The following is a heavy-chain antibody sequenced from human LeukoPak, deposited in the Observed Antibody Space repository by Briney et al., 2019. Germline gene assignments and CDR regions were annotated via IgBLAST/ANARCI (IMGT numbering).Heavy chain of an antibody. D-gene: IGHD5-18*01. V-gene: IGHV3-9*03. CDR1: GFTFDDYA. Sequence: PGRSLRLSCAASGFTFDDYAMHWVRQAPGKGLEWVSGISWNSGSIGYADSVKGRFTISRDNAKNSLYLQMNSLRAEDMTLYYCARGTAMVTGWFDPWGQGTLVTVSS. CDR2: ISWNSGSI. J-gene: IGHJ5*02. CDR3: ARGTAMVTGWFDP.